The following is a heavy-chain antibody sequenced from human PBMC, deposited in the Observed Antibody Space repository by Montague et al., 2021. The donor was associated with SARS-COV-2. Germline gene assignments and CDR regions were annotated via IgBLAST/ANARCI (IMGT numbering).Heavy chain of an antibody. J-gene: IGHJ4*02. CDR1: GGAFSGFY. Sequence: SETLSLTCAVYGGAFSGFYWSWIRQAPGKGLEWIGEINNSGSTNYNPSLKSRVPISLNTSKNQFSLNMYSLTAADTAVYFCARGHRGCSGSSCNGGFRRGAFDFWGQGTLVTVSS. CDR2: INNSGST. D-gene: IGHD2-2*01. CDR3: ARGHRGCSGSSCNGGFRRGAFDF. V-gene: IGHV4-34*01.